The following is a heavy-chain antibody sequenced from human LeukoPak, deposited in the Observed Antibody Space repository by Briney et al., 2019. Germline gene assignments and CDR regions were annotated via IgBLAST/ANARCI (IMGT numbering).Heavy chain of an antibody. CDR1: GLXFKNFA. J-gene: IGHJ4*02. V-gene: IGHV3-23*01. CDR3: AKGHSDYGTGFDC. CDR2: ISGTGEKT. D-gene: IGHD5-12*01. Sequence: GGSLRLSCAASGLXFKNFAISWVRQAPGKGLESVLVISGTGEKTYYADSVKGRFTISRDNSQNTLYLQMYSLRAEDTAVYYCAKGHSDYGTGFDCWGQGTLVTVAS.